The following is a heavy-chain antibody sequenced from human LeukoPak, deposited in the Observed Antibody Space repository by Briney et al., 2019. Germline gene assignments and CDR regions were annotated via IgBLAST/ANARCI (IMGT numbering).Heavy chain of an antibody. CDR1: GYTFTGYY. Sequence: ASVKVSCKASGYTFTGYYMHWVRQAPGQGLEWMGRIIPILGIAKYTQRFQGRVTITADKSTSTAYMELSSLRSEDTAVYYCARDLGGGDGLFDYWGQGTLVTVSS. CDR3: ARDLGGGDGLFDY. V-gene: IGHV1-69*04. J-gene: IGHJ4*02. CDR2: IIPILGIA. D-gene: IGHD3-16*01.